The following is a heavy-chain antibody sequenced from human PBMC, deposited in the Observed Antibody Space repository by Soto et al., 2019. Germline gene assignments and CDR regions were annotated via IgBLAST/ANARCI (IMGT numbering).Heavy chain of an antibody. V-gene: IGHV5-51*01. D-gene: IGHD3-22*01. Sequence: PGESLKISCKGSGYSFTSYWIGWVRQMPGKGLEWMGIIYPGDSDTRYSPSFQGQVTISADKSISTAYLQWSSLKASDTAMYYCARQLDSSRYYWVIWGQGTMVTVSS. CDR2: IYPGDSDT. J-gene: IGHJ3*02. CDR1: GYSFTSYW. CDR3: ARQLDSSRYYWVI.